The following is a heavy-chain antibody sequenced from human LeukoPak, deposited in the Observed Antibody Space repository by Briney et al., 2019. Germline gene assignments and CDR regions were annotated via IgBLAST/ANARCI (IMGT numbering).Heavy chain of an antibody. Sequence: GGSLRLSCAASGFTFSSYGVHWVRQAPGKGLEWVAVISYDGSNKYYADSVKGRFTISRDNSKNTLYLQMNSLRAEDTAVYYCAKDLLLWGQGTTVTVSS. CDR1: GFTFSSYG. D-gene: IGHD3-10*01. V-gene: IGHV3-30*18. J-gene: IGHJ6*02. CDR2: ISYDGSNK. CDR3: AKDLLL.